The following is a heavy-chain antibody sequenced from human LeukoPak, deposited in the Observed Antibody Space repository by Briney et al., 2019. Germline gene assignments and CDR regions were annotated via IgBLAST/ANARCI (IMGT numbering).Heavy chain of an antibody. V-gene: IGHV3-23*01. D-gene: IGHD6-13*01. CDR3: AKDILGYSSSWDIDY. Sequence: GGSLRLSCAASGFTFSSYAMSWVRQAPGKGLEWVSSISATGGSTYYADSVKGRSTISRDNSKNTLYLQMNSLRAEDTAVYYCAKDILGYSSSWDIDYWGQGTLVTVSS. CDR2: ISATGGST. J-gene: IGHJ4*02. CDR1: GFTFSSYA.